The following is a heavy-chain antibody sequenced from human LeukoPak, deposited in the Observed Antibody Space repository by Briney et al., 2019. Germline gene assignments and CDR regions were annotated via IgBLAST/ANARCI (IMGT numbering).Heavy chain of an antibody. CDR1: GFTFSNAW. CDR3: TTVPTGTTLAGAY. CDR2: IKSKTDGGTT. J-gene: IGHJ4*02. Sequence: GGSLRLSCAASGFTFSNAWMSWVRQAPGKGLERVGRIKSKTDGGTTDYAAPVKGRFTISRDDSKNTLYLQMNSLKTEDTAVYYCTTVPTGTTLAGAYWGQGTLVTVSS. D-gene: IGHD1-7*01. V-gene: IGHV3-15*01.